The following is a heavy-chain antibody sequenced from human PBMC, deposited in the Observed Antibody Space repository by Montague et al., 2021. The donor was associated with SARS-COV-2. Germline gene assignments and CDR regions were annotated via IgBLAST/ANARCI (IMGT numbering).Heavy chain of an antibody. CDR3: ASLTSMDLCLSGYYFDS. D-gene: IGHD3-16*01. J-gene: IGHJ4*02. V-gene: IGHV4-39*02. CDR2: IFHSGSA. CDR1: GAPLTAGTYH. Sequence: SETLSLTCTVSGAPLTAGTYHWAWIRQPPGQGLEWVGNIFHSGSASYNPSLKSRVTMSVDTSKKHFSLRLSSVTAADTAVYYCASLTSMDLCLSGYYFDSWGQGILVTVSS.